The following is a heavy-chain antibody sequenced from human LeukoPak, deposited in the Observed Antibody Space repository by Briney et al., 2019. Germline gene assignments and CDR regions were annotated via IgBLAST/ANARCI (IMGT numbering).Heavy chain of an antibody. CDR2: ISGSGGST. J-gene: IGHJ6*03. CDR3: ANGGPGYCSSTSCYYYYYYMDV. CDR1: GFTFSSYA. Sequence: GGSLRLFCAASGFTFSSYAMSWVRQAPGKGLEWVSAISGSGGSTYYADSVKGRFTISRDNSKNTLYLQMNSLRAEDTAVYYCANGGPGYCSSTSCYYYYYYMDVWGKGTTVTVSS. D-gene: IGHD2-2*01. V-gene: IGHV3-23*01.